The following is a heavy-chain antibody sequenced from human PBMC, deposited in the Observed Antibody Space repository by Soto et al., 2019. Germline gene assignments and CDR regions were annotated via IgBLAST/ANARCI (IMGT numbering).Heavy chain of an antibody. CDR3: ARGQRLSDSFDP. D-gene: IGHD6-25*01. J-gene: IGHJ5*02. V-gene: IGHV4-4*07. CDR2: IYSSGGT. Sequence: SLTCTVSGGAISGYYWTWIRQPAGKGLEWIGRIYSSGGTKYNPSLKSRVDMSLDMSKNQFSLRLNSVTAADTAVYYCARGQRLSDSFDPWGQGTLVTVSS. CDR1: GGAISGYY.